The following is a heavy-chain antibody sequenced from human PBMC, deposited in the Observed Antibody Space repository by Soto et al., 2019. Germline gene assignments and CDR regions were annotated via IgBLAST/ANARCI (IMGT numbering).Heavy chain of an antibody. J-gene: IGHJ3*02. CDR2: ISGSGDST. CDR1: GFTFSSYA. V-gene: IGHV3-23*01. CDR3: AKDLYLNGEYDAFDI. D-gene: IGHD4-17*01. Sequence: GGSLRLSCAASGFTFSSYAMSWVRQAPGKGLEWVSAISGSGDSTYYADSVKGRFTISRDNYADSVKGRFTSSRDNSKNTLNLQMNSLRAEDTAVYYCAKDLYLNGEYDAFDIWGQGTMVTVSS.